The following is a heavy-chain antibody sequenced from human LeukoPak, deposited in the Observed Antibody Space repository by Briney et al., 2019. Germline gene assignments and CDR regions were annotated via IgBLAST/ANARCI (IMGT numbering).Heavy chain of an antibody. V-gene: IGHV4-59*08. J-gene: IGHJ6*02. CDR3: ARLVAGFPGPHDRYGMDV. CDR2: IYYSGST. CDR1: GGSFSSYY. D-gene: IGHD6-19*01. Sequence: SETLSLTCAVYGGSFSSYYWSWIRQPPGKGLEWIGYIYYSGSTNYNPSLKSRVTISVDTSKNQFSLKLSSVTAADTAVYYCARLVAGFPGPHDRYGMDVWGQGTTVTVSS.